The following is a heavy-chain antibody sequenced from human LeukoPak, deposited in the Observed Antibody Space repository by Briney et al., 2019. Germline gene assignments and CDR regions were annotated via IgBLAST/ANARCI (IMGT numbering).Heavy chain of an antibody. Sequence: ASVKVSCKASGGTFRTSAINWVRQAPGKGLEWMGGIIPMINTPKYAQRFQGRVSITADESTSTGYMEVSSLRSEDTAVYYCAIFQGTYGDNDNDFWGQGTLVTVSS. D-gene: IGHD4-17*01. J-gene: IGHJ4*02. V-gene: IGHV1-69*13. CDR1: GGTFRTSA. CDR2: IIPMINTP. CDR3: AIFQGTYGDNDNDF.